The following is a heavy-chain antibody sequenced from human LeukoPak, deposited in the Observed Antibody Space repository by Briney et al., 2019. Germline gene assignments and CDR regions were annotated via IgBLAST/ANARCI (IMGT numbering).Heavy chain of an antibody. CDR2: IYTSGST. Sequence: SETLSLTCTVSGGSISSYYWSWIRQPAGKGLEWIGRIYTSGSTNYNPSLKSRVTMSVDTSKNQFSLKLSSVTAADTAVYYCARVVKGLMAIKFYYYYYMDVWGKGTTVTVSS. D-gene: IGHD2/OR15-2a*01. CDR3: ARVVKGLMAIKFYYYYYMDV. J-gene: IGHJ6*03. CDR1: GGSISSYY. V-gene: IGHV4-4*07.